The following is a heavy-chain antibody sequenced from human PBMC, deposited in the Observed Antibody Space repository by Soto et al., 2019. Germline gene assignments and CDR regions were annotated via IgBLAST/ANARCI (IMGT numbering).Heavy chain of an antibody. D-gene: IGHD3-22*01. CDR2: ISYDGSNK. CDR1: GFTFSSYA. J-gene: IGHJ3*02. Sequence: PGGSLRLSCAASGFTFSSYAMHWVRQAPCKGLEWVAVISYDGSNKYYADSVKGRFTISRDNSKNTLYLQMNSLRAEDTAVYYCARDQYYYDSSGFLAPQNDAFDIWGQGTMVTVSS. CDR3: ARDQYYYDSSGFLAPQNDAFDI. V-gene: IGHV3-30-3*01.